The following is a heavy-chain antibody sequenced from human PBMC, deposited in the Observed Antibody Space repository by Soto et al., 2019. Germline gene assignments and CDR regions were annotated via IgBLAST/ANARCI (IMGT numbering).Heavy chain of an antibody. V-gene: IGHV4-59*01. Sequence: PSETRSRRRTACGGTISSYCWSWTLQTPGKGLEWIGYIYYSGSTNYTPSLKSRVTISVDTSKNQFSLKLSSVTAADTAVYYCSCVTSQARQMCYYHGIDV. CDR3: SCVTSQARQMCYYHGIDV. J-gene: IGHJ6*01. CDR2: IYYSGST. D-gene: IGHD3-10*01. CDR1: GGTISSYC.